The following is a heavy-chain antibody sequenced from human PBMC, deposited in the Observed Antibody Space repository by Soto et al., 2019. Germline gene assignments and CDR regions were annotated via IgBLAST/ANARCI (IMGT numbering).Heavy chain of an antibody. CDR2: IFHDGTA. Sequence: PSETLSLTCAVSGVSISSGNWCTWVRETPQRGLEYIGEIFHDGTANYYPSFERRVAISVDTSKNQFSLKLTSVTAADTAIYFCARLVYDTSLNYMYFDFWGQGALVTVSS. D-gene: IGHD2-8*01. J-gene: IGHJ4*02. CDR1: GVSISSGNW. CDR3: ARLVYDTSLNYMYFDF. V-gene: IGHV4-4*02.